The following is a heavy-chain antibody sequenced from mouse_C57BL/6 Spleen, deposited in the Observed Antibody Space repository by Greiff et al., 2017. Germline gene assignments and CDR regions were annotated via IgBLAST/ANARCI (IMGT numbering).Heavy chain of an antibody. Sequence: EVQLQESGPELVKPGASVKISCKASGYSFTDYNMNWVKQSNEKSLEWIGVINPNYGTTSYNQKFKGKATLTVDQSSSTAYMQLNSLTSEDSAVYYCARHAYYGSRGGAMDYWGQGTSVTVSS. CDR2: INPNYGTT. J-gene: IGHJ4*01. CDR1: GYSFTDYN. D-gene: IGHD1-1*01. V-gene: IGHV1-39*01. CDR3: ARHAYYGSRGGAMDY.